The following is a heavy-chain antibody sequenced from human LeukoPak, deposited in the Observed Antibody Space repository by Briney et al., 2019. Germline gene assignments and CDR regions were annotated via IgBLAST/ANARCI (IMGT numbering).Heavy chain of an antibody. J-gene: IGHJ4*02. V-gene: IGHV3-66*02. CDR2: IYSGGST. D-gene: IGHD2-2*01. CDR3: ARSPDIVVVPAAMYYFDY. CDR1: GFTVSSNY. Sequence: PGGSLRLSCAASGFTVSSNYMSWVRQAPGKGLEWVSGIYSGGSTYYADSVKGRFTISRDNSKNTLYLQMNSLRAEDTAVYYCARSPDIVVVPAAMYYFDYWGQGTLVTVSS.